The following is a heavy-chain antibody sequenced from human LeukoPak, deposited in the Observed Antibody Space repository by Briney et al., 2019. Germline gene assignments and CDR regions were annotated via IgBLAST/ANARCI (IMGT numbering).Heavy chain of an antibody. CDR3: ARGVGATPGDAFDI. V-gene: IGHV4-59*01. D-gene: IGHD1-26*01. J-gene: IGHJ3*02. CDR2: IYYSGST. Sequence: SETLSLTCTVSGESISGFYWTWIRQPPGKGLEWIGYIYYSGSTNYNPSLKSRVTISVDTSKNQFSLKLSSVTAADTAVYYCARGVGATPGDAFDIWGQGTMVTVSS. CDR1: GESISGFY.